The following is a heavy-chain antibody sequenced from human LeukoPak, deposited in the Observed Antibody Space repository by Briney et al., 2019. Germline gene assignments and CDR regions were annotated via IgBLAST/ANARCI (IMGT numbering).Heavy chain of an antibody. D-gene: IGHD2-8*01. V-gene: IGHV3-21*01. Sequence: GGSLRLSCVVSGFTFSTYSMNWVRQAPGKGLEWIASISSSSGNIYYADSVKGRFTISRDNAKNAVFLQMNSLRGEDTALYYCTPVLYYGSWDDGFDIWGQGTMVTVSS. J-gene: IGHJ3*02. CDR3: TPVLYYGSWDDGFDI. CDR2: ISSSSGNI. CDR1: GFTFSTYS.